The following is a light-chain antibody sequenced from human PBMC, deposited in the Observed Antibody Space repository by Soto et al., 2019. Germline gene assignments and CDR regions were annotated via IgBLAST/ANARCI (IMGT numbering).Light chain of an antibody. CDR1: QNVYNN. CDR3: QQCRNWPLT. Sequence: EGVMTQSAATLSVSPGEGATLSCKASQNVYNNLAWYQQRPGQPPRLLIYDASTRATGISARFSGSGYGTEFTLTISSLQSEDFAVYFCQQCRNWPLTFGGGTKVDIK. V-gene: IGKV3-15*01. J-gene: IGKJ4*01. CDR2: DAS.